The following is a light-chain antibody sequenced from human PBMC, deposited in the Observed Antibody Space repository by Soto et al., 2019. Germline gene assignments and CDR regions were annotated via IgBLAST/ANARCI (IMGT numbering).Light chain of an antibody. J-gene: IGKJ4*01. Sequence: DNPLTQYPSFLSASVGDRVTITCRASQGISSYLAWYQQKPGKAPKILIYRTSTLQSGVPSSFSEIGAGTEFTLTISRLQPEDFATYHCQQVNSYPLVFGGGTKVAIE. CDR1: QGISSY. V-gene: IGKV1-9*01. CDR3: QQVNSYPLV. CDR2: RTS.